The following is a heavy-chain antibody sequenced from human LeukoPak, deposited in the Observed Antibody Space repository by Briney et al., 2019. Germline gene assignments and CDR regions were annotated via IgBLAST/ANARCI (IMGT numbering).Heavy chain of an antibody. J-gene: IGHJ5*02. Sequence: SKTLSLTCTVSGGSISSSSYYWSWIRQPAGKGLEWIGRIYTSGSTNYNPSLKSRVTMSVDTSKNQFSLRLSSVNAADTAVYFCAREGTSGGLNWLDPWGQGTLVTVSS. CDR2: IYTSGST. V-gene: IGHV4-61*02. CDR3: AREGTSGGLNWLDP. CDR1: GGSISSSSYY. D-gene: IGHD3-10*01.